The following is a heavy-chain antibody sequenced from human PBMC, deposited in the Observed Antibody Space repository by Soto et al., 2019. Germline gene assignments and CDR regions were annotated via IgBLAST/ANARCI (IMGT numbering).Heavy chain of an antibody. CDR2: IYYSGT. CDR1: GGSISSYY. CDR3: ARTYDGSGPNSGGYAFDI. J-gene: IGHJ3*02. Sequence: QVQLQESGPGLVKPSETLSLTCSVSGGSISSYYWSWIRQPPGKGLEWIAYIYYSGTSYNPSLKSRVSISLGTSKNQFSRKLSSVTAADTAVYYCARTYDGSGPNSGGYAFDIWGQGTMVTVSS. V-gene: IGHV4-59*01. D-gene: IGHD3-22*01.